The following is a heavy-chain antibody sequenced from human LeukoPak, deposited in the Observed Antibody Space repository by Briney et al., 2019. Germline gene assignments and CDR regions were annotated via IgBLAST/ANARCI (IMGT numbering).Heavy chain of an antibody. V-gene: IGHV1-2*02. CDR1: GCTFTDYY. J-gene: IGHJ4*02. CDR3: ANLIPAEASFDY. Sequence: ASVTVSCKASGCTFTDYYMHWVRQAPGQGLEWMVWINPNSGGTNYAQKFQGRVTMTRDTSISTAYMELSRLRSDDTAVYYCANLIPAEASFDYWGQGTLVTVSS. CDR2: INPNSGGT.